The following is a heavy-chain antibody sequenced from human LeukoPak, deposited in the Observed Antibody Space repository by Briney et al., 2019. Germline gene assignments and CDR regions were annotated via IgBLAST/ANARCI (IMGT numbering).Heavy chain of an antibody. CDR2: INSDGINT. CDR3: ALGDQSSGWYYRPLDY. J-gene: IGHJ4*02. V-gene: IGHV3-74*01. CDR1: GFTFSNYW. D-gene: IGHD6-19*01. Sequence: PGGSLRLSCAASGFTFSNYWMHWVRQAPGKGLVWVSRINSDGINTSYADSVKGRFTISRDNAKNTLNLQMNSLRAEDTAVYYCALGDQSSGWYYRPLDYWGQGTLVTVSS.